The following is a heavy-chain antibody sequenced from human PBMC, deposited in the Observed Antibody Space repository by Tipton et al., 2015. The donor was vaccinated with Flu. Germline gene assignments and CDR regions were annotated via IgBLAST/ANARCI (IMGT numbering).Heavy chain of an antibody. CDR3: ARRDYSNYVSDPKNWFDS. CDR1: GSSIGGAYC. V-gene: IGHV4-38-2*01. J-gene: IGHJ5*01. D-gene: IGHD4-11*01. Sequence: TLSLTCSVSGSSIGGAYCWGWIRQPPRKGLQWIGNICPGSINYNPSLKSRLTLSLDTSRIQFSLRLTSMTAADTAVYYCARRDYSNYVSDPKNWFDSWGHGTLVTVSS. CDR2: ICPGSI.